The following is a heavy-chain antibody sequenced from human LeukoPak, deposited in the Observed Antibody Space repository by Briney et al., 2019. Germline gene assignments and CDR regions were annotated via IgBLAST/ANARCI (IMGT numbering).Heavy chain of an antibody. D-gene: IGHD3-22*01. CDR2: IYYSGST. CDR3: ARHQGHDFYDSSGYYSFDY. V-gene: IGHV4-59*08. CDR1: GGSINNYY. Sequence: SETLSLTCTVSGGSINNYYWSWIRQPPGKGLEWIGYIYYSGSTNYNPSFKSRVTISADTSKNQFSLKLTSVTAADTAVYFCARHQGHDFYDSSGYYSFDYWGQGTLVTVSS. J-gene: IGHJ4*02.